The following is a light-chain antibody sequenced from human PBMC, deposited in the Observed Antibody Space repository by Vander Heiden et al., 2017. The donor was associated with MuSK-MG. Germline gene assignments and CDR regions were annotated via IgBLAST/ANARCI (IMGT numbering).Light chain of an antibody. CDR2: TAS. J-gene: IGKJ2*01. CDR3: QQSYSTPYT. CDR1: QRISTY. V-gene: IGKV1-39*01. Sequence: DIQMTQSPSSLSASVGDRVTITCRASQRISTYLNWYQHKPGTAPKLLIYTASSLQRVVQSRFSGGKSTSRTDFTLTISRLQPEHFATYYCQQSYSTPYTFGEGTKV.